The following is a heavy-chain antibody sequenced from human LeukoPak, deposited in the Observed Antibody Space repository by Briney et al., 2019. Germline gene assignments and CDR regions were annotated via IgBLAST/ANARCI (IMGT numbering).Heavy chain of an antibody. J-gene: IGHJ3*02. Sequence: GSSVKVSCKASGGTFSSYTISWVRQAPGQGLEWMGRIIPILGIANYAQKFQGRVTITADKSTSTVYMELSSLRSEDTAVYYCARADYDFWSGYLSHAFDIWGQGTMVTVSS. V-gene: IGHV1-69*02. CDR1: GGTFSSYT. CDR3: ARADYDFWSGYLSHAFDI. CDR2: IIPILGIA. D-gene: IGHD3-3*01.